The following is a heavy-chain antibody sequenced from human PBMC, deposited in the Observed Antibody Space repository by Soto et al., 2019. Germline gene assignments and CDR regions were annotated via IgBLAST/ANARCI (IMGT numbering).Heavy chain of an antibody. CDR1: GGPFSGYY. V-gene: IGHV4-34*01. Sequence: SETLSLTCAVYGGPFSGYYWSWIRQPPGKGLEWIGEINHSGSTNYNPSLKSRVTISVDTSKNQFSLKLSSVTAADTAVYYCASPGSGEKIVSDYWGQGTLVTVSS. J-gene: IGHJ4*02. CDR3: ASPGSGEKIVSDY. D-gene: IGHD3-16*01. CDR2: INHSGST.